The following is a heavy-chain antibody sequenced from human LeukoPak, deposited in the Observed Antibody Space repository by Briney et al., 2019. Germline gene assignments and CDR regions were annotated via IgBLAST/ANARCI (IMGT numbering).Heavy chain of an antibody. CDR3: AREIPPYDSSGYSGSNWFDP. V-gene: IGHV1-2*02. D-gene: IGHD3-22*01. CDR1: GYTFTGYY. J-gene: IGHJ5*02. CDR2: INPNSGGT. Sequence: ASVKVSCKASGYTFTGYYMHWVRQAPGQGLEWMGWINPNSGGTNYAQKFQGRVTMTRDTSISTAYMELSRLRSDDTAVYYCAREIPPYDSSGYSGSNWFDPWGQGTLVTVSS.